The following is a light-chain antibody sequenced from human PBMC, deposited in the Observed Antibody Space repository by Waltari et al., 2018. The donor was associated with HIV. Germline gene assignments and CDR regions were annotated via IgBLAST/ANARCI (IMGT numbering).Light chain of an antibody. CDR2: AAS. Sequence: RVMTQSPATLSVSPGESATLSCRASQSVATNLAWYQQKPGQAPRLLIYAASTRATGVPARFSCSGSGTEFTLTITSLQSEDVAVYYCQQYNNSPPWSFGQGTKVEI. CDR3: QQYNNSPPWS. CDR1: QSVATN. J-gene: IGKJ1*01. V-gene: IGKV3-15*01.